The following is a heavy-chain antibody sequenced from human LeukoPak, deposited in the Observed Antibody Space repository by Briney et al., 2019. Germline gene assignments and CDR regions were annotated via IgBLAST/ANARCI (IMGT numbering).Heavy chain of an antibody. V-gene: IGHV1-3*03. Sequence: AASVKVSCKASGYSFNRHAMHWVRQAPGQSPEWMGWINIDNGYTKYSEDFQGRITITRDTSANTAYMELSSLRSDGMAMYYCARDSYSRTGAFDYWGQGTLVTVSS. D-gene: IGHD3-10*01. CDR2: INIDNGYT. CDR1: GYSFNRHA. J-gene: IGHJ4*02. CDR3: ARDSYSRTGAFDY.